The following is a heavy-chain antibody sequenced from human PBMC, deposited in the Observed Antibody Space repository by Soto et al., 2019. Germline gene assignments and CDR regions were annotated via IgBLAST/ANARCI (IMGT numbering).Heavy chain of an antibody. J-gene: IGHJ4*02. D-gene: IGHD6-13*01. CDR2: ISGSGGST. Sequence: LRLSCAASGFTFSSYAMSWVRQAPGKGLEWVSAISGSGGSTYYADSVKGRFTISRDNSKNTLYLQMNSLRAEDTAVYYCAKAPGYSSSWFPYYFDYWGQGTLVTVSS. CDR3: AKAPGYSSSWFPYYFDY. CDR1: GFTFSSYA. V-gene: IGHV3-23*01.